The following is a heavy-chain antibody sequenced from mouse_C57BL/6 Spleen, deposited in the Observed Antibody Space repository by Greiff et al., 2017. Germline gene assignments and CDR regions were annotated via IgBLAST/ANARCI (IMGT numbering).Heavy chain of an antibody. CDR3: ARVGEYGETWFAY. Sequence: EESGPGLVKPSQSLSLTCSVTGYSITSGYYWNWIRQFPGNKLEWMGYISYDGSNNYNPSLKNRISITRDTSKNQFFLKLNSVTTEDTATYYCARVGEYGETWFAYWGQGTLVTVSA. CDR2: ISYDGSN. D-gene: IGHD5-1*01. CDR1: GYSITSGYY. V-gene: IGHV3-6*01. J-gene: IGHJ3*01.